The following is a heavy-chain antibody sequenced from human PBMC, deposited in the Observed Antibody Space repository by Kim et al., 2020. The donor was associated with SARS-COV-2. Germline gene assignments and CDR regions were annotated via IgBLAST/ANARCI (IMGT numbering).Heavy chain of an antibody. Sequence: RFTISRDNSKNTLYLQMNSLRAEDTAVYYCATDYYGSGSSTHYYYYGMDVWGQGTTVTVSS. CDR3: ATDYYGSGSSTHYYYYGMDV. J-gene: IGHJ6*02. V-gene: IGHV3-30*03. D-gene: IGHD3-10*01.